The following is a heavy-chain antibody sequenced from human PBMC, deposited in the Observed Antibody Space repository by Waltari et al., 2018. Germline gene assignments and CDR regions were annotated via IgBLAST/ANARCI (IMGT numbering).Heavy chain of an antibody. CDR2: IWYDGSNK. Sequence: QVQLVESGGGVVQPGRSLRLSCAASGFTFSSYGMHWVRQAPGRGVEWVAVIWYDGSNKYYADSVKGRFTITRDNSKNTLYLQMNSLRAEDTAMYYCAGTAAGSYYFDYWGQGTLVTVSS. J-gene: IGHJ4*02. V-gene: IGHV3-33*08. D-gene: IGHD6-13*01. CDR3: AGTAAGSYYFDY. CDR1: GFTFSSYG.